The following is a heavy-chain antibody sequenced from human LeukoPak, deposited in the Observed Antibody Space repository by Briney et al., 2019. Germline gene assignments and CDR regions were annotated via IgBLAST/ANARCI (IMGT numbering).Heavy chain of an antibody. J-gene: IGHJ4*02. D-gene: IGHD2-2*01. CDR1: SGSLSGHF. CDR3: ARGKQLPVRGPLDQ. Sequence: SETLSLTCAVSSGSLSGHFWSWIRQPPGKGLEWIGEINSGGRTNYSPSLEARPRLSVDTSKNQFSLKLHSVTAADTALYYCARGKQLPVRGPLDQWGQGTLVTVSS. V-gene: IGHV4-34*01. CDR2: INSGGRT.